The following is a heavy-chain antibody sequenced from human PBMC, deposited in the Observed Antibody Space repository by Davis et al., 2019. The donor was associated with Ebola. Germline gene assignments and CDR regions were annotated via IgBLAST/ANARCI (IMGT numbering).Heavy chain of an antibody. J-gene: IGHJ5*02. CDR2: IDPKSDDT. V-gene: IGHV1-2*02. CDR3: ARGATRAALGGLWFDP. CDR1: GGSFNNFA. D-gene: IGHD6-6*01. Sequence: ASVKVSCKVSGGSFNNFAISWVRQAPGQGLEWMGWIDPKSDDTHTAQKFQGRVAMTADTSITTAYMSLSRLTSDDTAVYYCARGATRAALGGLWFDPWGQGTLVTVSS.